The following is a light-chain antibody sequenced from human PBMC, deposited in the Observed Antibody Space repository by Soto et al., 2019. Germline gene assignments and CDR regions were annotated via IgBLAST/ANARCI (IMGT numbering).Light chain of an antibody. CDR3: MQGSHWPPRYT. CDR1: QSLVYNDGNSF. Sequence: DVVMTQSPLSLPVTLGQPASISCRSSQSLVYNDGNSFFNWFHQRPGQSPRRLIYKVSNRDSGVRSGVSGSGSATDFTLRISRVEAEDVVVYYCMQGSHWPPRYTFGQGTKLEIK. J-gene: IGKJ2*01. V-gene: IGKV2-30*01. CDR2: KVS.